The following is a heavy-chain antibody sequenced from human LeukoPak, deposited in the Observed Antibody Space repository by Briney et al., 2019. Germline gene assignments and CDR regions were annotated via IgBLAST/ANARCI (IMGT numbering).Heavy chain of an antibody. D-gene: IGHD3-10*01. V-gene: IGHV3-23*01. J-gene: IGHJ4*02. CDR2: IDANGGST. Sequence: PGGSLRLSCAASGFTLSTYSMNWVRQAPGKGLEWVSFIDANGGSTYYADSVKGRFIISRDNSKNKVYLQMNSLRAEDTAVYYCAKRFGEGDFDYWGQGTLVTVSS. CDR3: AKRFGEGDFDY. CDR1: GFTLSTYS.